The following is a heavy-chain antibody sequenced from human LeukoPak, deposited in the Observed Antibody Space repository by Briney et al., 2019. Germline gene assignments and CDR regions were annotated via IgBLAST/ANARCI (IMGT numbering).Heavy chain of an antibody. J-gene: IGHJ4*02. V-gene: IGHV4-34*01. CDR2: INHSGST. Sequence: SETLFLTCAVYGGSFSGYYWSWIRQPPGKGLEWIGEINHSGSTNYNPSLKSRVTISVDTSKNQFSLKLSSVTAADTAVYYCARGSLWFGEDYWGQGTLVTVSS. CDR1: GGSFSGYY. D-gene: IGHD3-10*01. CDR3: ARGSLWFGEDY.